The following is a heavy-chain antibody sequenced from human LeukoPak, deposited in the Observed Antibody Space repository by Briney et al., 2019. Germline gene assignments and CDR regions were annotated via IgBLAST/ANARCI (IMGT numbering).Heavy chain of an antibody. V-gene: IGHV3-23*01. CDR3: AKKVSSSGGPYYSDY. CDR2: ISGSGGNT. Sequence: PGGSLRLSCAASGFTFSTYAVSWVRQAPGKGLEWVSLISGSGGNTYYADSVKGRFTISRDNSKNTLYLQMDGLRAEDTAIYYCAKKVSSSGGPYYSDYWGQGTLVTVSS. CDR1: GFTFSTYA. J-gene: IGHJ4*02. D-gene: IGHD6-19*01.